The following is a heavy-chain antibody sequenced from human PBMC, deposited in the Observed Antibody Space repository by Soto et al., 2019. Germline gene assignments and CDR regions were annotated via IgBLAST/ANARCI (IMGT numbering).Heavy chain of an antibody. D-gene: IGHD3-10*01. CDR2: ISTYDPSM. V-gene: IGHV3-21*02. CDR1: GFTFTSHN. Sequence: EVQLVESGVGLVKPGGSLRLSCAASGFTFTSHNIYWFRQAPGKGLEWVSSISTYDPSMYYADSVKGRFNVSRDIGKRSGYLQIVRLRAGDTALYFCAREIFTVIRAYNWGQGTLVTVSS. CDR3: AREIFTVIRAYN. J-gene: IGHJ1*01.